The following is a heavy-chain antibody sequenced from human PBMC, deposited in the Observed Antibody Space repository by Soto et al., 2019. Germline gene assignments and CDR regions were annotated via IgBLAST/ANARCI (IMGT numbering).Heavy chain of an antibody. Sequence: ASVKVSCKASGYTFTTYTIHWVRQAPGQRLEXXGXXNXGXXXTXXSQEFQGRVTLTRDTSASTAYMELSSLRSEDTAVYYCARDGTGLFDYWGQGTLVTVSS. V-gene: IGHV1-3*01. CDR2: XNXGXXXT. J-gene: IGHJ4*02. D-gene: IGHD1-26*01. CDR3: ARDGTGLFDY. CDR1: GYTFTTYT.